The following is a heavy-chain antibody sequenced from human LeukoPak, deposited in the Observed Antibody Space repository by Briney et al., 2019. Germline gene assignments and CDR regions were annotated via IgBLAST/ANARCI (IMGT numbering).Heavy chain of an antibody. CDR1: GFTFSTYS. CDR3: ARDEWELLNYFDY. V-gene: IGHV3-21*01. CDR2: ISPDSNYK. J-gene: IGHJ4*02. Sequence: PGESLRLSCAASGFTFSTYSMNWLRLAPGKGLEWVASISPDSNYKYYVDSVKGRFTISRDNAKNSLYLQMNSLRAEDTAVYYCARDEWELLNYFDYWGQGTLVTVSS. D-gene: IGHD1-26*01.